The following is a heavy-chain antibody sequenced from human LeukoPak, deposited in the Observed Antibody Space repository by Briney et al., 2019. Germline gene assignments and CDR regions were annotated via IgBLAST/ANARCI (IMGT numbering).Heavy chain of an antibody. CDR2: IGYDGSNK. CDR1: GFTFTSYG. V-gene: IGHV3-30*02. J-gene: IGHJ6*03. Sequence: GGSLRLSCAASGFTFTSYGMHWVRQAPGKGLEWVAFIGYDGSNKYYADSVKGRFTISRDNSKNTLYLQMNSLRAEDTAVYYCAKDSALGIAAAGTFRDYYYYYMDVWGKGTTVTVSS. D-gene: IGHD6-13*01. CDR3: AKDSALGIAAAGTFRDYYYYYMDV.